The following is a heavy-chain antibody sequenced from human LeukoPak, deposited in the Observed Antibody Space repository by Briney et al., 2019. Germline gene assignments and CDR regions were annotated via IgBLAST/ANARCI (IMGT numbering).Heavy chain of an antibody. Sequence: GGSLRLSCAASGFIFSNYATHWVRQAPGKGLEWVAVISYDGSRKYYADSVKGRFTISRDNSENTVYLQMNSLRAEDTAVYYCARDRTGNYRIDYWGQGTLVTVSS. CDR1: GFIFSNYA. J-gene: IGHJ4*02. D-gene: IGHD1-7*01. CDR2: ISYDGSRK. CDR3: ARDRTGNYRIDY. V-gene: IGHV3-30-3*01.